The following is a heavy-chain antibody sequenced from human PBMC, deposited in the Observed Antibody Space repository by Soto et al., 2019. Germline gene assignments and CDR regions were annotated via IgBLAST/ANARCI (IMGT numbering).Heavy chain of an antibody. CDR1: GYTFSTYG. CDR3: ARGPWDYSNPWYET. D-gene: IGHD6-13*01. Sequence: QVQLVQSGAEVKKPGASVKVSCKASGYTFSTYGISWVRQAPGQGLEWMGWISPYSGNTNFAQRFQGRVTMTTDTSTSTAYMELRSLRSEDTAMYYCARGPWDYSNPWYETWGQGTLVTVSS. J-gene: IGHJ5*02. CDR2: ISPYSGNT. V-gene: IGHV1-18*04.